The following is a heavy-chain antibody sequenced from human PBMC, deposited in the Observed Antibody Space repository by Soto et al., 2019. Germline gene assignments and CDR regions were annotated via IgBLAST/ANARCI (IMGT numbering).Heavy chain of an antibody. D-gene: IGHD3-3*01. CDR2: INPATGAA. V-gene: IGHV1-2*04. CDR1: GYPVTAYY. J-gene: IGHJ3*02. CDR3: ARGGGVGVAGSAAFDM. Sequence: QLHLVQSGAVVKKPGASVTVSCSASGYPVTAYYMHWVRQAPGRGLEWMGGINPATGAAKYTQTFKGWVPMPRVTSKSRVFMELCGLTSEDKAVFVVARGGGVGVAGSAAFDMWGQGTLVTVSS.